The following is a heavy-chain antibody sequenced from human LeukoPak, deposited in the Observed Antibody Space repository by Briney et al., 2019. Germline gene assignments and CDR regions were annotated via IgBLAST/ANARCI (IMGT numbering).Heavy chain of an antibody. D-gene: IGHD2-2*01. Sequence: ASVKVSCKASGYTFTDYYIHWVRQAPGQGVEGMGWINPNSGGTNYAQKFQGRVTMTRGTSISTAYMELSRLRSDDTAMYYCARELETYCSTTSCSLAATPIDYWGQGTLVTVSS. CDR2: INPNSGGT. CDR1: GYTFTDYY. CDR3: ARELETYCSTTSCSLAATPIDY. V-gene: IGHV1-2*02. J-gene: IGHJ4*02.